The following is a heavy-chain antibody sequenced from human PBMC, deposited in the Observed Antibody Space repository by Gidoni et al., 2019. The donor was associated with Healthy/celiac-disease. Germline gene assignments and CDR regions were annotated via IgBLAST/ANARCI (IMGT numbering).Heavy chain of an antibody. CDR1: GFTFSSYA. J-gene: IGHJ4*02. V-gene: IGHV3-30-3*01. D-gene: IGHD2-15*01. CDR2: ISYDGSNK. Sequence: QVKLVESGGGVVQPGRSLRLSCAASGFTFSSYAMHWVRQAPGKGLEWVAVISYDGSNKYYADSVKGRFTISRDNSKNTLYLQMNSLRAEDTAVYYCARGFGYCSGGSCYSHFDYWGQGTLVTVSS. CDR3: ARGFGYCSGGSCYSHFDY.